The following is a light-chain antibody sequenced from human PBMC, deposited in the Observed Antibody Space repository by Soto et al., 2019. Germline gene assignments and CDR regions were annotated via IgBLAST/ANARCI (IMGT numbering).Light chain of an antibody. CDR2: DVS. V-gene: IGLV2-14*01. J-gene: IGLJ2*01. CDR3: SSYTSSRTVL. CDR1: SSDVGGYNY. Sequence: QSALTQPASVSGSPGQSITISCTGTSSDVGGYNYVSWYQQDPGKAPKLIIYDVSNRPSGVSNRFSGSKSGNTASLTISGLQAEDEADYYCSSYTSSRTVLFGGGTKVTVL.